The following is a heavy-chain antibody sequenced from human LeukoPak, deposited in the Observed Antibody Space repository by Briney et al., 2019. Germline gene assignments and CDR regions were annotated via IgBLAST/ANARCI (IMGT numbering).Heavy chain of an antibody. CDR3: ARGKEGTCYFDY. J-gene: IGHJ4*02. V-gene: IGHV1-46*01. CDR1: GYAFTSYY. D-gene: IGHD3-10*01. CDR2: ISPSRGNT. Sequence: ASVKVSCKTSGYAFTSYYIHWVRQAPGQGLEWVGIISPSRGNTGYAQKFQGRVTMTRDTSTSTVYMELSSLRSDDTAVYYCARGKEGTCYFDYWGQGTLVTVSS.